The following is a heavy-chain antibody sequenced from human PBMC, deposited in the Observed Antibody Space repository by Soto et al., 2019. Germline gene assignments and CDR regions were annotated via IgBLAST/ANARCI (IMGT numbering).Heavy chain of an antibody. CDR3: ARDLLWFGEGNWFDP. J-gene: IGHJ5*02. Sequence: QVQLVQSGAEVKKPGASVKVSCKASGYTFTGYYMHWVRQAPGQGLEWMGWINPNSGGTNYAQKFQGWVTMTRDTSISTAYMELSRLRSDDTAVYYCARDLLWFGEGNWFDPWGQGTLVTVSS. CDR1: GYTFTGYY. D-gene: IGHD3-10*01. V-gene: IGHV1-2*04. CDR2: INPNSGGT.